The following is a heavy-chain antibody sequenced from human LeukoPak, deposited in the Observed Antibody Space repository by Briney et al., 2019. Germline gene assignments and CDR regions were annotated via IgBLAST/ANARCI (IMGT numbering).Heavy chain of an antibody. CDR2: INHSGST. D-gene: IGHD2-2*01. Sequence: SETLSLTCAVYGGSFRGYYWSWIRQPPGKGLERIGEINHSGSTNYNPSLKSRVTISVDTSKNQFSLKLSSVTAADTAVYYCARGRWVVVPAATFDYWGQGTLVTVSS. J-gene: IGHJ4*02. CDR3: ARGRWVVVPAATFDY. CDR1: GGSFRGYY. V-gene: IGHV4-34*01.